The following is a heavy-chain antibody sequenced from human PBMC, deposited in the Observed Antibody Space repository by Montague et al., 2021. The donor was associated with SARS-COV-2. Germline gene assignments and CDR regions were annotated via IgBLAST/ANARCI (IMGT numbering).Heavy chain of an antibody. D-gene: IGHD3-10*01. CDR3: ARRASSFDNWFDL. Sequence: SETLSLTCTVSGGSITDYFWTWIRQPPGKALEWIGYVFKSRGTSYNPSLKSRVTMSVDTSKSHFSLRLTSVTAADTAVYYCARRASSFDNWFDLWGQGALVTVSS. CDR2: VFKSRGT. J-gene: IGHJ5*02. CDR1: GGSITDYF. V-gene: IGHV4-59*08.